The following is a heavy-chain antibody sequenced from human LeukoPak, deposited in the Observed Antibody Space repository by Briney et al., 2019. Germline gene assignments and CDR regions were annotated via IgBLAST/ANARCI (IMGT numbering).Heavy chain of an antibody. J-gene: IGHJ4*02. CDR3: TRSGFGGGVHFDY. Sequence: GASVKVSCKASGYTFTSYDINWVRQAAGQGLEWLGWMNPNSGDTGYVEKFQGRVTMTRDTSITTAYMELSSLRSEDTAVYYCTRSGFGGGVHFDYWGQGTPVTVSS. D-gene: IGHD3-16*01. CDR1: GYTFTSYD. V-gene: IGHV1-8*01. CDR2: MNPNSGDT.